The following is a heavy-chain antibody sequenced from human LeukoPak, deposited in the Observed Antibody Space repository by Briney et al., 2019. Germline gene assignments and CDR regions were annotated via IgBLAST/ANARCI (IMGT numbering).Heavy chain of an antibody. CDR2: IYASGTT. CDR3: ARLGGATSPFGY. Sequence: SETLSLTCTVSGGSISTYYWSWVRQPPGKGLEWIGYIYASGTTNYNPSLKSRVTISVDTSKNQFSLNLSSVTAADTAIYYCARLGGATSPFGYWGQGTLVTVSS. V-gene: IGHV4-59*08. D-gene: IGHD1-26*01. CDR1: GGSISTYY. J-gene: IGHJ4*02.